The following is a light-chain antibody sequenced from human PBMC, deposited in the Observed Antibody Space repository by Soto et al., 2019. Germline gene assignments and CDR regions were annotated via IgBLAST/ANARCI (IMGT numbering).Light chain of an antibody. V-gene: IGLV1-44*01. J-gene: IGLJ1*01. Sequence: QSVLTQSPSASGTPGQRVTISCSGSSSNIGSNTVNWYQQLPGTAPKLLIYSNNRPSGVPDRFSGSKSGTSASLAISGLQSEDEADYYCAAWDDSLNGYVFGTGTQLTVL. CDR2: SNN. CDR3: AAWDDSLNGYV. CDR1: SSNIGSNT.